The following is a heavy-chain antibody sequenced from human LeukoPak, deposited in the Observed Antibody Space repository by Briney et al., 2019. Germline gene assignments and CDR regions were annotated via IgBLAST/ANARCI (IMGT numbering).Heavy chain of an antibody. CDR3: ARVSAMGY. D-gene: IGHD2-2*01. CDR1: GFTFSSYA. Sequence: GGSLRLSCAASGFTFSSYAMHWVRQAPGKGLEWVAVISYDGSNKYHADSVKGRFTTSRDNSKNTLYLQMNSLRAEDTAVYYCARVSAMGYWGQGTLVTVSS. J-gene: IGHJ4*02. V-gene: IGHV3-30-3*01. CDR2: ISYDGSNK.